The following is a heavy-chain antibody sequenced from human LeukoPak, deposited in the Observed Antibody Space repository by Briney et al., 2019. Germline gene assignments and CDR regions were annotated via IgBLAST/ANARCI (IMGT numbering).Heavy chain of an antibody. Sequence: ASVKVSCKASGGTFSSYAISWVRQAPGQGLEWMGGIIPIFGTANYAQKFQGRVTITADESTSTAYMELSSLRSEDTAVYYCAADLHYYDSSGYTWGQGTLVTVSS. CDR3: AADLHYYDSSGYT. V-gene: IGHV1-69*13. CDR1: GGTFSSYA. D-gene: IGHD3-22*01. CDR2: IIPIFGTA. J-gene: IGHJ5*02.